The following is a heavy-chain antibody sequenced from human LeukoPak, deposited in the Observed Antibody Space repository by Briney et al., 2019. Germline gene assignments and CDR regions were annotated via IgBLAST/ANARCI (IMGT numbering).Heavy chain of an antibody. CDR2: INPNSGGT. CDR3: ARDLRARRGFDP. J-gene: IGHJ5*02. Sequence: ASVTVSCKASGYTFTGYYMHWVRQAPGQGLEWMGWINPNSGGTNYAQKFQGRVTMTRDTSISTAYMELSRLGSDDTAVYYCARDLRARRGFDPWGQGTLVTVSS. D-gene: IGHD3-10*01. V-gene: IGHV1-2*02. CDR1: GYTFTGYY.